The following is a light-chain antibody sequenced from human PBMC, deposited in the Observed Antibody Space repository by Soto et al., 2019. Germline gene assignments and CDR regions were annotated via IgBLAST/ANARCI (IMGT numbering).Light chain of an antibody. CDR1: QSVSAW. V-gene: IGKV1-5*03. J-gene: IGKJ1*01. Sequence: DIPMSQCPSTLSAAEGDRVTITCRASQSVSAWLAWYQQKPGKAPKLLIYKASTLETGVPSRFSGSGYGAEFTLTISSLQPDDLGTYYCQQYRSYPWTFGQGTKVEIK. CDR3: QQYRSYPWT. CDR2: KAS.